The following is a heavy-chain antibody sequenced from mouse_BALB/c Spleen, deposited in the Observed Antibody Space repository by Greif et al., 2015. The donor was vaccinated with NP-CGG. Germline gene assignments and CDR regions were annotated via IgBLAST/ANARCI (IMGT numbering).Heavy chain of an antibody. CDR2: ISDGGSYT. Sequence: EVKLMESGGGLVKPGGSLKLSCAASGFTFSDYYMYWVRQTPEKRLEWVATISDGGSYTYYPDSVKGRFTISRDNAKNNLYLQMSSLKSEDTAMYYCARDRDDVGAMDYWGQGTSVTVSS. CDR3: ARDRDDVGAMDY. CDR1: GFTFSDYY. V-gene: IGHV5-4*02. D-gene: IGHD2-12*01. J-gene: IGHJ4*01.